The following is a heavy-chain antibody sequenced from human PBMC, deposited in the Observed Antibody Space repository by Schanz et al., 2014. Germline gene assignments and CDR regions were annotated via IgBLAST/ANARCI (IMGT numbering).Heavy chain of an antibody. J-gene: IGHJ2*01. CDR2: VSRSTPDI. V-gene: IGHV3-48*01. CDR1: GFTFSSYS. CDR3: AKDAPYPFDL. Sequence: EVQLVESGGGLVQPGGSLRLSCTASGFTFSSYSMNWVRQAPGKGLEWVSYVSRSTPDIYYADSVKGRFTISRDNSKNTLYRQMNSLRAEDTAIYYCAKDAPYPFDLWGRGTLITVSS.